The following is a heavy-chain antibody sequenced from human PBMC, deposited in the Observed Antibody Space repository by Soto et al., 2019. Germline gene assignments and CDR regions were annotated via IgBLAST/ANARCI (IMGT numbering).Heavy chain of an antibody. D-gene: IGHD1-1*01. Sequence: QVQLEQSGAEVKKPGSSVKVSCKASGGTCRNSAFSWVRQAPGQGLEWIGGIMPIFRTPDYAQKFQGRVTITADESTSTTYMELSGLRSDDTAVYYCARDNDRPQLGGNYYYILDVWGHGTAVTVSS. J-gene: IGHJ6*02. V-gene: IGHV1-69*12. CDR3: ARDNDRPQLGGNYYYILDV. CDR2: IMPIFRTP. CDR1: GGTCRNSA.